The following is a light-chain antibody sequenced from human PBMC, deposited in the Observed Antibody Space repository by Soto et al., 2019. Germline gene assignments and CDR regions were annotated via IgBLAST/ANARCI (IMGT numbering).Light chain of an antibody. Sequence: SYELTQPPSVSVAPGKTARITCGGNNIGSKSVHWYQQKTGQAPVLVIYYDSDRPSGIPERFSGSNSGNTATRTISRVEAGDEADYYCQVWDSSSDHVVFGGGTKLTVL. V-gene: IGLV3-21*04. CDR1: NIGSKS. CDR3: QVWDSSSDHVV. CDR2: YDS. J-gene: IGLJ2*01.